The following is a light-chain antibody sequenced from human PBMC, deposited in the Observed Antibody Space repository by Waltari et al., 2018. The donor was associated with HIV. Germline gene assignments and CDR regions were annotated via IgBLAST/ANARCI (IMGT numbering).Light chain of an antibody. V-gene: IGKV1-12*01. CDR1: QAISSW. J-gene: IGKJ4*01. CDR3: QQANSFPLT. CDR2: AAS. Sequence: DIQMTQSLSSVSASVGDRVTITCRASQAISSWLAWYQQKPGKAPKLLIYAASSLQSGVPSRFSGSGSGTDFTLTINTLQPEDFATYYCQQANSFPLTFGGGTKVEI.